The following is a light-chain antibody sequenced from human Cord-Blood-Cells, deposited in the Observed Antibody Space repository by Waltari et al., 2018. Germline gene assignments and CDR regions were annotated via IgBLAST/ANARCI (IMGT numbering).Light chain of an antibody. CDR2: AAS. Sequence: DIQMTQSPSSLSASVGDRVNITCRASQSISSYLNWYQQKPGKAPKLLIYAASRLQSGVPSRFSGSGSGTDFTLTISSLQPEDFATYYCQQSYSTPMYTFGQGTKLEIK. V-gene: IGKV1-39*01. J-gene: IGKJ2*01. CDR1: QSISSY. CDR3: QQSYSTPMYT.